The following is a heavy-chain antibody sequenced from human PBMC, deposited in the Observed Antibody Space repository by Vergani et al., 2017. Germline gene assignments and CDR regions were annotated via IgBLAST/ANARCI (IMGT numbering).Heavy chain of an antibody. CDR2: FYTGGGT. D-gene: IGHD6-13*01. V-gene: IGHV4-59*10. J-gene: IGHJ6*02. CDR3: ARDPLYSNTWPFLLLEMDV. CDR1: GGSFSGYY. Sequence: QVQLQQWGAGLLKPSETLSLTCAVYGGSFSGYYWSWIRQPPGKRLEWIGRFYTGGGTNYNPSLKSRVTISVDTSKNQFSLQLSSVTAADTAVYYCARDPLYSNTWPFLLLEMDVWGQGTTVTVSS.